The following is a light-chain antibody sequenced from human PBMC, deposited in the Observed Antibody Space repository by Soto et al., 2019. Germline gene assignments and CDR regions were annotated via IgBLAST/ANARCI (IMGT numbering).Light chain of an antibody. J-gene: IGLJ1*01. Sequence: QSVLTQPPSVSGAPGQRVTISRTGSSSNIGAGYDVHWYQQLPGTAPKLLIYANKNRPAGVPDRFSASKSGTSASLAITGLQAEDEADYYCQSYDTSPSGYVFGSGTKVTVL. V-gene: IGLV1-40*01. CDR3: QSYDTSPSGYV. CDR1: SSNIGAGYD. CDR2: ANK.